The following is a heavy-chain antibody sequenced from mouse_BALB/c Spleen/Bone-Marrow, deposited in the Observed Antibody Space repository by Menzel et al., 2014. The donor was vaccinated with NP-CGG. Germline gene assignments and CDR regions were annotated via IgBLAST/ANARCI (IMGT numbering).Heavy chain of an antibody. Sequence: QVHVKQSGPGLVSPSQSLSIPCTVSGFSLXSYGVHWVRQPPGKGLEWLGVIWAGGSTNYNSALMSRLSISKDNSKSQVFLKMNSLQTDDTAMYYCARDWDWYFDVWGAGTTVTVSS. CDR3: ARDWDWYFDV. CDR2: IWAGGST. V-gene: IGHV2-9*02. D-gene: IGHD4-1*01. CDR1: GFSLXSYG. J-gene: IGHJ1*01.